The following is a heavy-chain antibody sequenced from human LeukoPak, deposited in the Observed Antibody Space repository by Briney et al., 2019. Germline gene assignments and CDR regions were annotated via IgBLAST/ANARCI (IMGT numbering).Heavy chain of an antibody. CDR2: ISGSGGST. V-gene: IGHV3-23*01. J-gene: IGHJ4*02. D-gene: IGHD3-9*01. CDR3: AKDGTPYYDILTGYYPPDY. Sequence: GGSLRLSCAASGFTFSTYVMTGVRQAPGKGLEGVSAISGSGGSTYYADSVKGGFTISSNNSKNTLYLQMNSLRAEDTAVSYCAKDGTPYYDILTGYYPPDYWGQGTLVTVSS. CDR1: GFTFSTYV.